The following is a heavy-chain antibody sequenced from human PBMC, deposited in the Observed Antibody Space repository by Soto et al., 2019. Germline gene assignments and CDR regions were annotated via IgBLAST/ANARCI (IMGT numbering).Heavy chain of an antibody. CDR1: GFTFSAYS. CDR2: ISSRTNTI. V-gene: IGHV3-48*01. Sequence: PGGSLRLSCAASGFTFSAYSMNWVRQAPGKGLEWVSYISSRTNTIYYADSVQGRFTISRDDAKNSLYLQMDSLRAEDTAVYYCARDRRIAAAADLYFDSWGQGTLVTVSS. J-gene: IGHJ4*02. CDR3: ARDRRIAAAADLYFDS. D-gene: IGHD6-13*01.